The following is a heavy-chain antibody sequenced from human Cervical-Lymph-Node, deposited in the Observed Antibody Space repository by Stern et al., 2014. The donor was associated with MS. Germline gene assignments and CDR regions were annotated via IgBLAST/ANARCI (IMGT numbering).Heavy chain of an antibody. J-gene: IGHJ2*01. D-gene: IGHD2/OR15-2a*01. V-gene: IGHV4-61*01. CDR2: IYASGST. CDR3: ARELLGISXFRXAXPXXFWYFDL. Sequence: QESGPGLVKPSETLSLTCTVSGGSVSSGSAYWSWIRQPPGKGLEWIGHIYASGSTNYHPSLQSRVTISADTSKNQFSLKVNSVTAADTAVYYCARELLGISXFRXAXPXXFWYFDLWGRXTLVTVSS. CDR1: GGSVSSGSAY.